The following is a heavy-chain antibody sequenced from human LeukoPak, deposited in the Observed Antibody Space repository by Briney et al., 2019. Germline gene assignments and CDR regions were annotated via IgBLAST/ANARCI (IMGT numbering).Heavy chain of an antibody. Sequence: ASVRVSCKASGYTFTSNGISWVRQAPGQGLEWRGWISAYNGNTNYAQKLQGRVTMTTDTSTSTAYMGLRSLRSDDTAVYYCARESYDILTGYSYYYYGMDVWGQGTTVTVSS. CDR1: GYTFTSNG. CDR2: ISAYNGNT. CDR3: ARESYDILTGYSYYYYGMDV. J-gene: IGHJ6*02. V-gene: IGHV1-18*01. D-gene: IGHD3-9*01.